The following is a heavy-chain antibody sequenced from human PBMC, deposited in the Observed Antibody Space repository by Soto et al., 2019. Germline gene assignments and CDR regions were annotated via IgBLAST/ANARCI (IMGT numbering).Heavy chain of an antibody. CDR3: ARDWYYCGSDTPVRGDV. Sequence: GASVKVSCKASGGTFSSYAISWVRQAPGEGLEWMGGITPIFGTANYAQKCQGRVTITADESTSTAYMELSSLRSEDTAVYYCARDWYYCGSDTPVRGDVWGQGTTVTVSS. CDR1: GGTFSSYA. V-gene: IGHV1-69*13. CDR2: ITPIFGTA. D-gene: IGHD3-10*01. J-gene: IGHJ6*02.